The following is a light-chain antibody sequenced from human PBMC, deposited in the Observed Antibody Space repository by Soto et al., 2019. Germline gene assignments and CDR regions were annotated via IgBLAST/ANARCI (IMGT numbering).Light chain of an antibody. CDR1: QDISNY. J-gene: IGKJ3*01. CDR2: AAS. Sequence: DIQMTQSPSSLSASVGDRVTITCRASQDISNYLAWYQQKPGKVPKLLIYAASTLRSGVPSRFGGSGSGTDFTLTISSLQPEDVASYYCQQYRSAPLTFGPGTKVDLK. V-gene: IGKV1-27*01. CDR3: QQYRSAPLT.